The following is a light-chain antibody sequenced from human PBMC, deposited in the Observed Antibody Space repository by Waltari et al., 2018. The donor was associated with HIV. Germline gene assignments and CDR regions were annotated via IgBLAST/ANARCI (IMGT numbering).Light chain of an antibody. CDR2: YDS. J-gene: IGLJ1*01. CDR3: QVWDSSSDAYV. V-gene: IGLV3-21*04. CDR1: NIGRKS. Sequence: SYVLAQPPSVSVAPGKTARITCGGNNIGRKSVHWDQQKPGQAPVVVIYYDSDRPSGIPERFSGSNSGNTATLTISRVEAGDEADYYCQVWDSSSDAYVFGTGTKVTVL.